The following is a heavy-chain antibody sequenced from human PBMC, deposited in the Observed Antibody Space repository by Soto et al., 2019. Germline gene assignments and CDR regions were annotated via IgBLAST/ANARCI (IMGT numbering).Heavy chain of an antibody. V-gene: IGHV4-28*03. J-gene: IGHJ5*02. CDR2: IYYSGSN. CDR1: GYSISSTNW. CDR3: ARGSVGLGSSWYSWFDP. Sequence: SLTCAVSGYSISSTNWWGWIRQPPGKGLEWIGYIYYSGSNNYNPSLKSRVTISVDTSKNQFSLKLSSVTAADTAVYYCARGSVGLGSSWYSWFDPWGQGTLVTVSS. D-gene: IGHD6-13*01.